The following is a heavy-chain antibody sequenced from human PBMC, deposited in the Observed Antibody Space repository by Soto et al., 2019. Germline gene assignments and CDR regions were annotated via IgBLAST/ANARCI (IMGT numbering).Heavy chain of an antibody. Sequence: ETLSLTCSVSGFSVSSTYWGWIRQSPGKGLEWIGYVYDSGSTNYSPSLKSRVTISVDTSKNQFFLRLRSVTAADTAVYYCGRIPYTSASFDYWGQGNLVTVSS. V-gene: IGHV4-59*02. D-gene: IGHD3-16*01. CDR3: GRIPYTSASFDY. CDR1: GFSVSSTY. CDR2: VYDSGST. J-gene: IGHJ4*02.